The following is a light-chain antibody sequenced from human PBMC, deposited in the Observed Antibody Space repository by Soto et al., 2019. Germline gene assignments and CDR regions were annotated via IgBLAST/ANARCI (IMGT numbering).Light chain of an antibody. CDR2: KAS. Sequence: DIQMTQSPCTLSASVGDRVTVTCRASQSISSWLAWYQQKPGKAPKLLIYKASSLESGVPSRFSGSGSGTEFTLPISSLQPDDLATYYCQQYNTYTWTFGQGTKVEIK. CDR1: QSISSW. V-gene: IGKV1-5*03. CDR3: QQYNTYTWT. J-gene: IGKJ1*01.